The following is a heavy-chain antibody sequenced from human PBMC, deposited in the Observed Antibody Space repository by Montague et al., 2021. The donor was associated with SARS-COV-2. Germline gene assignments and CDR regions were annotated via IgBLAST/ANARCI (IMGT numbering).Heavy chain of an antibody. CDR1: GFSFSSFS. V-gene: IGHV3-30*04. CDR2: VSTDVNEK. Sequence: FRRLSCAASGFSFSSFSMHLFRQAPGKGLESLAVVSTDVNEKYYSGSVRGRFTISRDNSKNTVSLQVNSLRVEDTAVYYCVRDPGMNGLDIWGQGTRVTVSS. J-gene: IGHJ3*02. CDR3: VRDPGMNGLDI. D-gene: IGHD2-8*01.